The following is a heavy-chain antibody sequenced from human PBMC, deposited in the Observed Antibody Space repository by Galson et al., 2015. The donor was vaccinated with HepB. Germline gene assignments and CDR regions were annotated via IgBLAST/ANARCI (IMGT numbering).Heavy chain of an antibody. CDR2: IYQSGST. J-gene: IGHJ6*02. CDR3: ARGRRREQPYYYYYGMGV. V-gene: IGHV4-34*01. CDR1: GGSFSGYY. Sequence: ETLSLTCAVYGGSFSGYYWSWIRQPPGKGLEWIGEIYQSGSTNYNPSLKSRVTISVDTSKKQFSLKLSSVTAADTAVYYCARGRRREQPYYYYYGMGVWGQGTTVTVSS. D-gene: IGHD1-26*01.